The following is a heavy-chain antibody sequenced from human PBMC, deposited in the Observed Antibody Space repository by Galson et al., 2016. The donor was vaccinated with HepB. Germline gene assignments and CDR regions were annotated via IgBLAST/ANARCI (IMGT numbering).Heavy chain of an antibody. V-gene: IGHV3-11*06. CDR2: ISSSGSYT. J-gene: IGHJ6*02. D-gene: IGHD6-13*01. Sequence: SLRLSCAASGFTFTDYYMTWIRQAPGKGLERVSYISSSGSYTNYADSVKGRFTISRDNARKSLYLQMNSLRPDDTAVYYCAREDSSWYGYYGMDVWGQGTTVTVSS. CDR1: GFTFTDYY. CDR3: AREDSSWYGYYGMDV.